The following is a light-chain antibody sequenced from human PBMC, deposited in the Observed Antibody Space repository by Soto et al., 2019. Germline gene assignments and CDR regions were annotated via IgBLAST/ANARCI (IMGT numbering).Light chain of an antibody. CDR1: QSISSW. CDR2: KAS. V-gene: IGKV1-5*03. J-gene: IGKJ2*01. Sequence: DIQMTQSPSTLSASVGDRVTITCRASQSISSWLAWYQQKPGKAPKLLIYKASSLESGVPSRFSGSGSGTEFTLTISSLQPEDFAVYYCQQYNNWPQTFGQGTKLEIK. CDR3: QQYNNWPQT.